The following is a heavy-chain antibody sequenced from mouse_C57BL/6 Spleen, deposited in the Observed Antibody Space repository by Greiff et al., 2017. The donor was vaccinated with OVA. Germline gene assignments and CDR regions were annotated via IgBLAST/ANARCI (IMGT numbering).Heavy chain of an antibody. CDR2: ISSGGDYI. Sequence: EVQLVESGEGLVKPGGSLKLSCAASGFTFSSYAMSWVRQTPEKRLEWVAYISSGGDYIYYADTVKGRFTISRDNARNTLYLQMSSLKSEDTAMYDCTRDPSYYYGSSYEAMDYWGQGTSVTVSS. CDR1: GFTFSSYA. D-gene: IGHD1-1*01. CDR3: TRDPSYYYGSSYEAMDY. V-gene: IGHV5-9-1*02. J-gene: IGHJ4*01.